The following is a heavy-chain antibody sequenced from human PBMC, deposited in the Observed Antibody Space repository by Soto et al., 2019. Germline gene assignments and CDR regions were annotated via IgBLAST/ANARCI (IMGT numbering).Heavy chain of an antibody. CDR1: GFSFINAW. J-gene: IGHJ3*02. Sequence: EVQLLEAGGGLVKPGGSLRLSCSASGFSFINAWMTWVRQAPGKGLEWVGRIKTKSDGGTTDSAAPVKGRFTISRDYSKSTLYLQMNSLKIEDTAVYYCTADVFAWHYRGGDAFDTCGPGTTVTVSS. V-gene: IGHV3-15*01. CDR3: TADVFAWHYRGGDAFDT. CDR2: IKTKSDGGTT. D-gene: IGHD1-7*01.